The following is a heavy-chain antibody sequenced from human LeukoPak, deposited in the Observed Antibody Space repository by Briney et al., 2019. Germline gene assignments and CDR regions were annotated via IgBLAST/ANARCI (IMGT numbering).Heavy chain of an antibody. V-gene: IGHV5-51*01. J-gene: IGHJ4*02. D-gene: IGHD2-15*01. CDR2: IYPGDSAT. CDR1: GYSFTSYW. Sequence: GESLKISCKGSGYSFTSYWIGWVRQMPGKGLEWIGIIYPGDSATRYSPSFQGQVTISADKSISTAYLQWSSLKASDTAMYYCARLPGYCTGGSCYFDYWGQGTLVTVSS. CDR3: ARLPGYCTGGSCYFDY.